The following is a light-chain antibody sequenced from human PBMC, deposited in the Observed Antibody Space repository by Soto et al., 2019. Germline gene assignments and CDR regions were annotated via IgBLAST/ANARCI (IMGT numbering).Light chain of an antibody. J-gene: IGKJ4*01. V-gene: IGKV1-9*01. CDR1: QDISSH. Sequence: DIQLTQSPSFLSASVGDRVTITCRASQDISSHLAWYQQKPGKAPKLLIYAASTLQSGVPSGFGGSGSGTEFTLTITXXQPEDFATYYCQQVKTYPLTFGGGTKVEIK. CDR3: QQVKTYPLT. CDR2: AAS.